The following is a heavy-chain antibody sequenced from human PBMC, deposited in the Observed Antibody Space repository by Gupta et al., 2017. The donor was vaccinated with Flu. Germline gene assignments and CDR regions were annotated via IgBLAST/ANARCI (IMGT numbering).Heavy chain of an antibody. CDR3: GRDHSTTWRRGIYFDH. Sequence: APGKGLEWVASISSSSSYMYYADSVKGRFTISRDNAHNSVSLQMASLRSDDTAVYFCGRDHSTTWRRGIYFDHWGQGILVSVSS. J-gene: IGHJ4*02. V-gene: IGHV3-21*01. CDR2: ISSSSSYM. D-gene: IGHD2-2*01.